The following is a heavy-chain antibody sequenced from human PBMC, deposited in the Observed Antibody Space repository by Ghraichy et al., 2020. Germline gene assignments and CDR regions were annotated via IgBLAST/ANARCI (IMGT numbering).Heavy chain of an antibody. CDR3: AGGDCSSTSCPTPPRGDGMDV. J-gene: IGHJ6*02. V-gene: IGHV4-34*01. CDR2: INHSGST. D-gene: IGHD2-2*01. Sequence: SETLSLTCAVYGGSFSGYYWSWIRQPPGKGLEWIGEINHSGSTNYNPSLKSRVTISVDTSKNQFSLKLSSVTAADTAVYYCAGGDCSSTSCPTPPRGDGMDVWGQGTTVTVSS. CDR1: GGSFSGYY.